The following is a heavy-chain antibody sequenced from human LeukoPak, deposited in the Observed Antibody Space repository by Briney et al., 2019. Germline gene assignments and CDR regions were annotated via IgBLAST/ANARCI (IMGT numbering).Heavy chain of an antibody. J-gene: IGHJ4*02. D-gene: IGHD5-24*01. V-gene: IGHV3-30*18. Sequence: PGGSLRLSCAASGFTFSSYGMHWVRQTPGNGLEWAAVISYDGSNKYYADSVKGRFTISRDNSKNTLYLQMNSLRAEDTAVCFCAKGGWLQSPTDYWGQGTLVTVSS. CDR2: ISYDGSNK. CDR1: GFTFSSYG. CDR3: AKGGWLQSPTDY.